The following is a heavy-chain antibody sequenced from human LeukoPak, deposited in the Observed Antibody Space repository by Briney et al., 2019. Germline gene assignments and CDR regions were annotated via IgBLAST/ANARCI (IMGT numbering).Heavy chain of an antibody. CDR2: ISSSSYI. CDR1: GFTFSSYS. V-gene: IGHV3-21*01. Sequence: GGSLRLSCAASGFTFSSYSMNWVRQAPGKGLEWVSSISSSSYIYYADSVKGRFTISRDNAKNSLYLQMNSLRAEDTAVYYCALLRDYFDSSGYYYYFDYWGQGTLVTVSS. J-gene: IGHJ4*02. CDR3: ALLRDYFDSSGYYYYFDY. D-gene: IGHD3-22*01.